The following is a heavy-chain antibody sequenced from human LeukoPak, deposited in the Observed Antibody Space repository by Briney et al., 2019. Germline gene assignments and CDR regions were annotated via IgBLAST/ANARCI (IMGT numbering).Heavy chain of an antibody. J-gene: IGHJ4*02. CDR1: GFIFSDFY. D-gene: IGHD5/OR15-5a*01. CDR2: ISPDGSYT. Sequence: PGGSLRLSCAGSGFIFSDFYINWIRQSPGKGLEWLAYISPDGSYTTYGDSVKGRVVISRDNAKNSVSLQMNSLRVEDTAVYFCASDQVSGVFDYWGQGARVTVS. V-gene: IGHV3-11*05. CDR3: ASDQVSGVFDY.